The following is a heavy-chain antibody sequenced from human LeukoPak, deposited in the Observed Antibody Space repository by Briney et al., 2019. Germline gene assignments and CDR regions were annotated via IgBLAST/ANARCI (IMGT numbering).Heavy chain of an antibody. D-gene: IGHD4-17*01. J-gene: IGHJ4*02. CDR1: GFTFDDFA. CDR3: AKDREDYGDYGHHYLDY. CDR2: PSGDGGST. Sequence: VSLTLSCAASGFTFDDFAMHSVPPAQGKGLEWVSLPSGDGGSTYYTVSVKGRFTISRDNSKNSLYLQMNSLRTKDTALYYCAKDREDYGDYGHHYLDYWGQGTLVTVSS. V-gene: IGHV3-43*02.